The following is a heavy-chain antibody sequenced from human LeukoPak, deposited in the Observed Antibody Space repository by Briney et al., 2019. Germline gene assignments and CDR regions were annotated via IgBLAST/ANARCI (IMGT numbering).Heavy chain of an antibody. J-gene: IGHJ4*02. D-gene: IGHD3-22*01. CDR2: ISSSSSTI. V-gene: IGHV3-48*01. CDR1: GFTFSSYG. CDR3: ALEKDDSPDY. Sequence: GRSLRLSCAASGFTFSSYGMHWVRQAPGKGLEWVSYISSSSSTIYYADSVKGRFTISRDNAKNTLYLQMNSLRAEDTAVYYCALEKDDSPDYWGQGTLVTVSS.